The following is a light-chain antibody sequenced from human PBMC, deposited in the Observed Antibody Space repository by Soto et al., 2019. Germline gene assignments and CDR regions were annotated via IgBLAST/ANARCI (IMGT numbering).Light chain of an antibody. CDR2: AAS. CDR3: QQRYSTTWT. J-gene: IGKJ1*01. Sequence: DIQMTQSPSSLSASVGDRVTTTGRASQGISTYLNWYLQKPGKAPKLLIYAASSLQSGVPSRFSGSGSETDFTLTISSLQPEDFATYSCQQRYSTTWTFGQGTKVDIK. V-gene: IGKV1-39*01. CDR1: QGISTY.